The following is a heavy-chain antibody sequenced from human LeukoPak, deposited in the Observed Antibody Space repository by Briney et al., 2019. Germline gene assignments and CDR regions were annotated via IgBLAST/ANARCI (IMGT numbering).Heavy chain of an antibody. CDR3: ARGFDSKSTYFDY. D-gene: IGHD5-12*01. CDR2: IYYSGTT. CDR1: GGSVSSSSYY. V-gene: IGHV4-39*07. J-gene: IGHJ4*02. Sequence: SETLSLTCTVSGGSVSSSSYYWGWIRQPPGKGLEWIGSIYYSGTTNYNPSLRSRVTISVDTSKNQFYLRLTSVTAADTAVYYCARGFDSKSTYFDYWGQGALVTVSS.